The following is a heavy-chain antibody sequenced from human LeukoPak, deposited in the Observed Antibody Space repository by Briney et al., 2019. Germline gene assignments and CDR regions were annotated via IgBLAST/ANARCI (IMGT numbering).Heavy chain of an antibody. CDR3: TSGVDY. CDR1: GFTFSNYE. J-gene: IGHJ4*02. CDR2: VSSSGSDT. Sequence: GGSLRLSCVASGFTFSNYEMNWVRQAPGKGLEWVSYVSSSGSDTYYADSVKGRFTISRDNAKNTLYLQMNSLRADDTAVYYCTSGVDYWGQGTLVTVSS. D-gene: IGHD2-8*01. V-gene: IGHV3-48*03.